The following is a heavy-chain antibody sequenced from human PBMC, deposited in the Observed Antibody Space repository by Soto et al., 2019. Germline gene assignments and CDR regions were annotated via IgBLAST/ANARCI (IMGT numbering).Heavy chain of an antibody. J-gene: IGHJ4*02. D-gene: IGHD3-3*01. CDR2: IKEDGSVK. CDR1: RLTFSPYW. CDR3: ARDVSSEYASILDG. Sequence: GGSLRLSCESFRLTFSPYWMTCVRQAPGKGLEWVASIKEDGSVKNYADSVKGRFTVSRDNVKRAMFLQMTSVRVDDTAVYFCARDVSSEYASILDGWGRGARVTSPQ. V-gene: IGHV3-7*03.